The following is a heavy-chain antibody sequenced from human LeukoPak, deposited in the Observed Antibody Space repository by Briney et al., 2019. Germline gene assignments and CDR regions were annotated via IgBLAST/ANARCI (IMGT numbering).Heavy chain of an antibody. CDR2: INHSGST. D-gene: IGHD5-18*01. CDR3: ARGRGYSYGYRADGYYYYYMDV. V-gene: IGHV4-34*01. J-gene: IGHJ6*03. CDR1: GGSFSGYY. Sequence: PSETLSLTCAVYGGSFSGYYWSWIRQPPGKGLEWIGEINHSGSTNYNPSLKSRVTISVDTSKNQFSLKLSSVTAADTAVYYCARGRGYSYGYRADGYYYYYMDVWGKGTTVTVSS.